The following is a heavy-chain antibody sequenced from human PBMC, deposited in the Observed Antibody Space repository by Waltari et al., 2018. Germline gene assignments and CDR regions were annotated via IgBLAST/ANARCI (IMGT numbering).Heavy chain of an antibody. Sequence: QVQLVQSGAEVKKPGASVKVSCKASGYTFTGYYMHWVRQAPGPGLEWMGRINPNSGGTNYAQKFQGRVTMTRDTSISTAYMELSRLRSDDTAVYYCARKDIVLVVYAPKSAFDIWGQGTMVTVSS. D-gene: IGHD2-8*02. V-gene: IGHV1-2*02. J-gene: IGHJ3*02. CDR3: ARKDIVLVVYAPKSAFDI. CDR1: GYTFTGYY. CDR2: INPNSGGT.